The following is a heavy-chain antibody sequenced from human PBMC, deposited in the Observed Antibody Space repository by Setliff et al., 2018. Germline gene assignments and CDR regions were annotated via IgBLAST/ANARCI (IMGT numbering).Heavy chain of an antibody. CDR1: GFTFSSHW. CDR3: ARRADGYNDFFDS. CDR2: IFAGDSDT. J-gene: IGHJ4*02. D-gene: IGHD6-25*01. Sequence: GESLKISCKGSGFTFSSHWIGWVRQMPGKGLEWMGLIFAGDSDTRYSPSFQGRVTISADKSINTAYLEWSSLQASDTAMYYCARRADGYNDFFDSWGQGTLVTVSS. V-gene: IGHV5-51*01.